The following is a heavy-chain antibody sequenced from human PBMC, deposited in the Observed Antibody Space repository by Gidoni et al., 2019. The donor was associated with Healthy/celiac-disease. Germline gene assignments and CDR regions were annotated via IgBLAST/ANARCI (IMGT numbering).Heavy chain of an antibody. V-gene: IGHV3-33*01. CDR3: ARGYNWNDLGYFDL. Sequence: QVQLVESGGGVVQPGRSLRLSCAASGFTFSSYGMHWVRQAPGKGLEWVAVIWYDGSNKYYADSVKGRFTISRDNSKNTLYLQMNSLRAEDTAVYYCARGYNWNDLGYFDLWGRGTLVTVSS. D-gene: IGHD1-20*01. CDR1: GFTFSSYG. CDR2: IWYDGSNK. J-gene: IGHJ2*01.